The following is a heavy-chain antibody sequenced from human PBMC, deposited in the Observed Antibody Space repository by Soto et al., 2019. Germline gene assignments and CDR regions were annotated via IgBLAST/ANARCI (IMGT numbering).Heavy chain of an antibody. D-gene: IGHD5-12*01. Sequence: SETLSLTCAVSGYSISNTNWWGWIRQPPGKGLEWIGYIFYTGSTYYNPSLRSRVTMSLDTSKNQFSLKLSSVTAADTAVYYCAAGGGLPRYYWGQGTLVTVSS. CDR1: GYSISNTNW. CDR3: AAGGGLPRYY. V-gene: IGHV4-28*01. J-gene: IGHJ4*02. CDR2: IFYTGST.